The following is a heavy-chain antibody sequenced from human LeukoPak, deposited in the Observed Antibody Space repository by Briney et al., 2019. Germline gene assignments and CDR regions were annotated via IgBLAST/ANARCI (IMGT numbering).Heavy chain of an antibody. Sequence: GASVKVSCKASGYTFTSYGISWVRQAPGQGLEWMGWISAYNGNTNYVQKLQGRVTMTTDTSTSTAYMELRSLRSDDTVVYYCARDGYDFWSGYYTFDYWGQGTLVTVSS. J-gene: IGHJ4*02. CDR1: GYTFTSYG. D-gene: IGHD3-3*01. V-gene: IGHV1-18*01. CDR2: ISAYNGNT. CDR3: ARDGYDFWSGYYTFDY.